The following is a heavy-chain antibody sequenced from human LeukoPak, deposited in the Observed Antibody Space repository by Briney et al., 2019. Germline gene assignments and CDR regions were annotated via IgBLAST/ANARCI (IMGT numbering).Heavy chain of an antibody. Sequence: GGSLRLSCAASGFTFSSYGMHWVRQAPGKGLEWVAVIWYDGSNKYYADSVKGRFTISRDNSKNTLYLQMNSLRAEDTAVYYCARARGPAYYDFWSGYYPNYYYYGMDVWGQGTTVTVSS. CDR2: IWYDGSNK. CDR3: ARARGPAYYDFWSGYYPNYYYYGMDV. J-gene: IGHJ6*02. D-gene: IGHD3-3*01. CDR1: GFTFSSYG. V-gene: IGHV3-33*01.